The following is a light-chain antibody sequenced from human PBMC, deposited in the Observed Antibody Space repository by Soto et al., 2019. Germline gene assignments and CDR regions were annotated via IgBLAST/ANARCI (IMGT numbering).Light chain of an antibody. CDR3: QQYDNLPIT. CDR2: DAY. J-gene: IGKJ3*01. CDR1: QDISTY. Sequence: DIQMTQSPTSLSASVGDRVTITCQASQDISTYVNWYQHKPGRAPKLLIYDAYSLQTGVPSRFSGSGSGTDFTFTISSLQPEDIATYYCQQYDNLPITFGPGTKVDIK. V-gene: IGKV1-33*01.